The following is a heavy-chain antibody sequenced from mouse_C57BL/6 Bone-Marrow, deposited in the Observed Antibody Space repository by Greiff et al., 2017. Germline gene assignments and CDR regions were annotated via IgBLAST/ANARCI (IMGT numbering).Heavy chain of an antibody. D-gene: IGHD1-1*01. CDR1: GFTFSSYA. CDR2: ISDGGSYT. Sequence: EVKLMESGGGLVKPGGSLKLSCAASGFTFSSYAMSWVRQTPEKRLEWVATISDGGSYTYYPDNVKGRFTISRDNAKNNLYLQMSHLKSEDTAMYYCARDYYGPYWYVDVWGTGTTVTVSS. J-gene: IGHJ1*03. CDR3: ARDYYGPYWYVDV. V-gene: IGHV5-4*01.